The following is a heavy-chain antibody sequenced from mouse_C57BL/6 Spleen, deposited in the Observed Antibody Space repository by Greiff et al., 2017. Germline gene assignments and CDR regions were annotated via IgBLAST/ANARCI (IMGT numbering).Heavy chain of an antibody. CDR2: IYPRSGNT. CDR3: ARIGSSGYDYYAMDY. J-gene: IGHJ4*01. D-gene: IGHD3-2*02. Sequence: VKLMESGAELARPGASVKLSCKASGYTFTSYGISWVKQRTGQGLEWIGEIYPRSGNTYYNEKFKGKATLTADKSSSTAYMELRSLTSEDSAVXFCARIGSSGYDYYAMDYWGQGTSVTVSS. CDR1: GYTFTSYG. V-gene: IGHV1-81*01.